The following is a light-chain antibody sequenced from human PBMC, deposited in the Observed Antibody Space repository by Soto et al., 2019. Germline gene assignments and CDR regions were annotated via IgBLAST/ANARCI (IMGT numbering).Light chain of an antibody. V-gene: IGLV2-11*01. Sequence: QSALTQPRSVSGSPGQSVTISCTGTRSDVGGYNCVSWYQQHPGKAPKLMIYDVNKRPSGVPDRFSGSKSGNTASLTISGLQTEDEADYYCCSYAGTYTFVVFGGGTQLTVL. CDR1: RSDVGGYNC. CDR2: DVN. CDR3: CSYAGTYTFVV. J-gene: IGLJ2*01.